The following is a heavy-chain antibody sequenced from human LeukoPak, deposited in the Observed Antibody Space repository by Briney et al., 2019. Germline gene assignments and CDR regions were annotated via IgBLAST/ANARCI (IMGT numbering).Heavy chain of an antibody. CDR2: VDPEDGET. Sequence: ASVKISCKVSGYTFTDYYMHWVQQAPGKGLEWMRLVDPEDGETIYAEKFQGRVTITADTSTDTAYMELSSLRSEDTAVYYCATLPYGSGSQFDYWGQGTLVTVSS. D-gene: IGHD3-10*01. CDR3: ATLPYGSGSQFDY. V-gene: IGHV1-69-2*01. CDR1: GYTFTDYY. J-gene: IGHJ4*02.